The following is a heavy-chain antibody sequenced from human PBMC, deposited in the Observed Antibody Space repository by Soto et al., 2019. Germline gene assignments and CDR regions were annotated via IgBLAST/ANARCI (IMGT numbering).Heavy chain of an antibody. CDR1: GDSVSSVGFH. CDR3: ARAPVGLDTISYFDY. V-gene: IGHV4-30-4*01. D-gene: IGHD3-3*01. Sequence: SETLSLTCTVSGDSVSSVGFHWAWLRRPPGKGLEWIGYIYNGGSTYYRPSLESRMHTSLDATRNHYSLRLTSVTAADTAVYFCARAPVGLDTISYFDYWGQGKLVTVSS. CDR2: IYNGGST. J-gene: IGHJ4*02.